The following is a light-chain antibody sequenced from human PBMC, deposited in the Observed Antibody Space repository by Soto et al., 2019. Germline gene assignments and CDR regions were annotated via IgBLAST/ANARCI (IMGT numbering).Light chain of an antibody. CDR2: EVT. V-gene: IGLV2-23*02. J-gene: IGLJ1*01. Sequence: QSVLTQPASVSGSPGQSITISCTGTSSDVGSYNLVSWYQQHPDKAPKLMISEVTKRPSGVSNRFSGSKSGNTASLTISGLQAEDEAEYYCCSYAGSSTYVFGTGTKLTVL. CDR3: CSYAGSSTYV. CDR1: SSDVGSYNL.